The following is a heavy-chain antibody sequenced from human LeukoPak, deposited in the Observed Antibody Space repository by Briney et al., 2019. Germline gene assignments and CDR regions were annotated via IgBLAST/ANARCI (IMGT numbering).Heavy chain of an antibody. Sequence: SETLSLTCTVSRGSISSDFWSWILQPPGKGLQGIVHIFYSGSTNYNPSLKSRVTISMDTSKTPFSLKLTSVTAADTALYYCARAKWGYAFEISGQGTLVTVSS. CDR1: RGSISSDF. V-gene: IGHV4-59*01. J-gene: IGHJ3*02. D-gene: IGHD7-27*01. CDR2: IFYSGST. CDR3: ARAKWGYAFEI.